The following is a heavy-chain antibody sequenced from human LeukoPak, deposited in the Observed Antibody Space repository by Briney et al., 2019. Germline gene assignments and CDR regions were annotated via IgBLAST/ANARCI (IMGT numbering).Heavy chain of an antibody. CDR1: GDSVSSNSAA. CDR2: TYYRSKWYN. D-gene: IGHD6-6*01. Sequence: SQTLSLTCAISGDSVSSNSAAWNWIRQSPSRGLECLGRTYYRSKWYNDYAVSVKSRIAINPDTSKNQSSLQLNSVTPEDTAVYYCARGRGIAAHMYYFDYWGQGTLVTVSS. V-gene: IGHV6-1*01. CDR3: ARGRGIAAHMYYFDY. J-gene: IGHJ4*02.